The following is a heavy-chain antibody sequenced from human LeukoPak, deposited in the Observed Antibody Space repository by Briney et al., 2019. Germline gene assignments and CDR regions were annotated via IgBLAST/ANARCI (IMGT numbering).Heavy chain of an antibody. Sequence: PGGSLRLSCEASGFALSTYAMSWVRQAPGKGLQWVSGISSSDGGSYYTGSVEGRFAISRDNSKNTVYLQMNNLRAEDTAVYYCAKCMSESGVCLNFDHWGQGTLVAVSS. D-gene: IGHD2-8*02. CDR2: ISSSDGGS. J-gene: IGHJ4*02. CDR1: GFALSTYA. CDR3: AKCMSESGVCLNFDH. V-gene: IGHV3-23*01.